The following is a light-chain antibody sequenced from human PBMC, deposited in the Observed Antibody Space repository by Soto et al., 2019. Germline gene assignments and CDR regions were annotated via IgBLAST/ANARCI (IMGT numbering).Light chain of an antibody. J-gene: IGLJ3*02. Sequence: QSALTQPASVSGSPGQSITISCTGTSSDVGGYNYVSWYQQHPGKAPKLMIYEVSNRPSGVSNRFSGSKSGNTASLTISGLQAEDEADYYCSSYTSSSTLVFGGGTQLTLL. CDR1: SSDVGGYNY. V-gene: IGLV2-14*01. CDR2: EVS. CDR3: SSYTSSSTLV.